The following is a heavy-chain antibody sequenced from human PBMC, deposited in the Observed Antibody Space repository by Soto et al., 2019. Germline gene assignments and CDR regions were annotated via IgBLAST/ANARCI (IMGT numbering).Heavy chain of an antibody. CDR1: GFTFSSYA. D-gene: IGHD3-3*01. CDR2: ISYDGSNK. CDR3: ARANDIQFFYYYYGMEV. J-gene: IGHJ6*02. V-gene: IGHV3-30-3*01. Sequence: PGGSLRLSCAASGFTFSSYAMHWVRQAPGKGLEWVAVISYDGSNKYYADSVKGRFTISRDNSKNTLYLQMNSLRSEDTAVYYCARANDIQFFYYYYGMEVWGQGTTVTVSS.